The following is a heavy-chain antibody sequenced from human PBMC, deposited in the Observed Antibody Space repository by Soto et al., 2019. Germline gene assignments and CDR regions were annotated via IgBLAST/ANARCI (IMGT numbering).Heavy chain of an antibody. CDR1: GYIFALYS. D-gene: IGHD2-15*01. V-gene: IGHV5-51*01. CDR2: IYPGDSNT. J-gene: IGHJ6*03. Sequence: GEALKISCKGSGYIFALYSIASVRKMPGKGLEWMGIIYPGDSNTTYSPSFQGQVTISVDRSINTAYLQWSSLKAPDTAMYYCARHGYCSGDDCYGDHYFYMDVWGKGTTVTVSS. CDR3: ARHGYCSGDDCYGDHYFYMDV.